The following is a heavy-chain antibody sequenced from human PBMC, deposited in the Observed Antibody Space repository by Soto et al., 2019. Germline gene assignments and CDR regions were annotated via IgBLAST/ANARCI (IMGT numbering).Heavy chain of an antibody. CDR1: GGTFSSYA. D-gene: IGHD5-12*01. V-gene: IGHV1-69*06. CDR2: IIPIFGTA. CDR3: ARCRDGYNPFDY. J-gene: IGHJ4*02. Sequence: GASVKVSCKASGGTFSSYAISWVRQAPGQGLEWMGGIIPIFGTANYAQKFQGRVTITADKSTSTAYMELSSLRSGDTAVYYCARCRDGYNPFDYWGQGTLVTVSS.